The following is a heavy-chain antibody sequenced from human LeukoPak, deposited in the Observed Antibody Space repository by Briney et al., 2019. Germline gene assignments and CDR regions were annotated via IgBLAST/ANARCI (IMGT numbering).Heavy chain of an antibody. V-gene: IGHV1-18*01. CDR2: ISAYNGNT. CDR1: GYTFTSYG. CDR3: ATEVDF. J-gene: IGHJ4*02. Sequence: ASVKVSCKASGYTFTSYGISWVRQAPGQGLEWMGWISAYNGNTNYAQKLQGRVTMTRDTSTSTVYMELSSLRSEDTAVYYCATEVDFWGQGTLVTVSS.